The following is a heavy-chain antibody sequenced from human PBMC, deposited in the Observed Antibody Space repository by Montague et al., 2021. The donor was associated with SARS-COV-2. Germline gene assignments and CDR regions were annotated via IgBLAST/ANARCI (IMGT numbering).Heavy chain of an antibody. J-gene: IGHJ4*02. CDR3: ARKPTSTWSLDS. V-gene: IGHV4-59*10. CDR2: INNSGTI. D-gene: IGHD2/OR15-2a*01. CDR1: RGSISGFS. Sequence: SETLSLTCAVYRGSISGFSWSWVRQPAGKGLEWIGGINNSGTINYSPSLRSRVTMSVDTSKNQFSLKLSSVTAADTAIYYCARKPTSTWSLDSWGQGTLVTVSS.